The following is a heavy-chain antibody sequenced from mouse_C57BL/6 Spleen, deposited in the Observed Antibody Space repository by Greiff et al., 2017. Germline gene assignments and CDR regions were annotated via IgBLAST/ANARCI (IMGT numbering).Heavy chain of an antibody. CDR3: TLEGPNWYFDV. J-gene: IGHJ1*03. D-gene: IGHD3-3*01. V-gene: IGHV14-1*01. CDR1: GFNIKDYY. Sequence: VHVKQSGAELVRPGASVKLSCTASGFNIKDYYMHWVKQRPEQGLEWIGRIDPEDGDTEYAPKFQGKATMTADTSSNTAYLQLSSLTSEDTAVYYCTLEGPNWYFDVWGTGTTVTVSS. CDR2: IDPEDGDT.